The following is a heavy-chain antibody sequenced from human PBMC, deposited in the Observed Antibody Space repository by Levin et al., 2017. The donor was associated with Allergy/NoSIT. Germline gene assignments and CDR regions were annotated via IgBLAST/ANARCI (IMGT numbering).Heavy chain of an antibody. D-gene: IGHD6-13*01. CDR2: IYYSGST. Sequence: SETLSLTCTVSGGSISSYYWSWIRQPPGKGLEWIGYIYYSGSTNYNPSLKSRVTISVDTSKNQFSLKLSSVTAADTAVYYCARYSSPTPIWYFDLWGRGTLVTVTS. CDR3: ARYSSPTPIWYFDL. CDR1: GGSISSYY. J-gene: IGHJ2*01. V-gene: IGHV4-59*01.